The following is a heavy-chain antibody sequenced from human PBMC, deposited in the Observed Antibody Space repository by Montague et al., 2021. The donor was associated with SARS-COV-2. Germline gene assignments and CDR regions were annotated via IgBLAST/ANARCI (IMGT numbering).Heavy chain of an antibody. D-gene: IGHD3-9*01. J-gene: IGHJ4*02. CDR3: ARGHKTWFIADRVYYFEV. V-gene: IGHV4-59*01. CDR2: VYYTGST. CDR1: GGSISSYY. Sequence: SETLSLTCEVSGGSISSYYWSWIRQSPGKGLEWIGYVYYTGSTKYNPSLKTRVTLSLDTPKNHFSLKLSSVTAADTAVYYCARGHKTWFIADRVYYFEVWGQGAPVTVSS.